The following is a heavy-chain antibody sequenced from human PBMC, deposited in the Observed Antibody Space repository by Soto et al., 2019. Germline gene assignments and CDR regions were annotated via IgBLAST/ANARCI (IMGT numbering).Heavy chain of an antibody. V-gene: IGHV1-69*01. D-gene: IGHD2-15*01. CDR1: LGTLLNYP. CDR3: ARDVQVAATPNWFDP. J-gene: IGHJ5*02. Sequence: VTDSFQASLGTLLNYPINWVRQPPGQGLEWMGGIVPIFGTADYAQKYQGIVTSTADDSTSTAYMELSLLGSEDTAVYYCARDVQVAATPNWFDPWGQGTLVTVSS. CDR2: IVPIFGTA.